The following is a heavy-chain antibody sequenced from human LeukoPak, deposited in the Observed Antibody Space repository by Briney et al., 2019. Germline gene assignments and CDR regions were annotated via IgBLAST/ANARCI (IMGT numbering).Heavy chain of an antibody. CDR3: ARGEWLLED. D-gene: IGHD3-3*01. J-gene: IGHJ4*02. CDR1: GYTFTNYY. Sequence: ASVKVSCKASGYTFTNYYIHWVRQAPGQGLEWMGWINTNTGNPTYAQGFTGRFVFSLDTSVSTAYLQISSLKAEDTAVYYCARGEWLLEDWGQGTLVTVSS. V-gene: IGHV7-4-1*02. CDR2: INTNTGNP.